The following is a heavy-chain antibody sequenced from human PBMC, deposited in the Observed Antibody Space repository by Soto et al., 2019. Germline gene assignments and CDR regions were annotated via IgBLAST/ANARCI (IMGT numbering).Heavy chain of an antibody. CDR1: GFSLTSPGMC. V-gene: IGHV2-70*13. J-gene: IGHJ6*02. CDR2: IERDDDDK. Sequence: SGPTLVNPTETLTLTCTFSGFSLTSPGMCVSWIRQPPGKALEWLALIERDDDDKYYSTSLKTRLTISKDTRKNQVVLTMANMDPADTGTYSCARSIRGPRRFNGMDVWGQGTTVTVSS. CDR3: ARSIRGPRRFNGMDV. D-gene: IGHD1-20*01.